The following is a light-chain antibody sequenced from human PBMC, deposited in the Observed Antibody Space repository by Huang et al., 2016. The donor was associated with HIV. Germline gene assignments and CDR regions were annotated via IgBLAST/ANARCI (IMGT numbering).Light chain of an antibody. Sequence: DIVMTQSPGSLTVSLGERASINCTSSQPLLSTANNKRYLAWYQQKPRQPPKALIYWASNRESGVPERFSGSGSGTDFTLTISSLQAEDVALYYCQQYYSASITFGQGTRVEI. CDR3: QQYYSASIT. CDR1: QPLLSTANNKRY. V-gene: IGKV4-1*01. J-gene: IGKJ5*01. CDR2: WAS.